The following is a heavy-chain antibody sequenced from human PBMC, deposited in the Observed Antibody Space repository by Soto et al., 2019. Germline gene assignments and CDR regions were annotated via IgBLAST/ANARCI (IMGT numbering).Heavy chain of an antibody. Sequence: QVQLQQWGAGLLKPSETLSLTCAVSGGSFSDYYWTWIRQPPGKGLEWIGEINHFGGTNYNPSLKSRVTISIDTSKHQFSLRLNSVTVADAAVYYCARDDYSGSWTGGQGTLVTVS. J-gene: IGHJ4*02. V-gene: IGHV4-34*01. D-gene: IGHD1-26*01. CDR1: GGSFSDYY. CDR2: INHFGGT. CDR3: ARDDYSGSWT.